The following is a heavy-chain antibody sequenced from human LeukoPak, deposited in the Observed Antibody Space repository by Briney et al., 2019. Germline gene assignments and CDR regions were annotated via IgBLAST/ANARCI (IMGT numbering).Heavy chain of an antibody. CDR1: GDSISSDGYS. CDR2: IYHSGST. V-gene: IGHV4-30-2*01. D-gene: IGHD2-15*01. J-gene: IGHJ6*02. CDR3: ARETRYCSGGSCYSGMDV. Sequence: PSETLSLTCAVSGDSISSDGYSWSWVRQPPGKGLEWIGCIYHSGSTYYNPSLKSRVTISVDRSKNQFSLNLSSVTAADTAVYYCARETRYCSGGSCYSGMDVWGQGTTVTVSS.